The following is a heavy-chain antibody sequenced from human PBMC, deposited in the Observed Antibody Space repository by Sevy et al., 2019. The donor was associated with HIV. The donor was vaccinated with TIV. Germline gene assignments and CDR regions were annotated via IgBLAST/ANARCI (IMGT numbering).Heavy chain of an antibody. D-gene: IGHD3-3*01. J-gene: IGHJ4*02. CDR2: INPKSGGT. CDR1: EYIFTAYY. Sequence: ASVKVSCKASEYIFTAYYIHWVRQAPGQGLEWIGWINPKSGGTSYSQTFQGRVTLTRETSISSASMGLRRLSSDDTAVYYCASVPQHVDDEIYDDTTANYPLAYFDYWGQGTLVTVSS. V-gene: IGHV1-2*02. CDR3: ASVPQHVDDEIYDDTTANYPLAYFDY.